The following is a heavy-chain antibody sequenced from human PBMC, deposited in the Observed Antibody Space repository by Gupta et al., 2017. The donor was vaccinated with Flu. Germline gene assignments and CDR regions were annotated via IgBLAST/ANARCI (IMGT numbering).Heavy chain of an antibody. CDR3: TRSKEKWELNYYGMDV. V-gene: IGHV3-49*03. CDR2: IRSKAYGGTT. Sequence: EVQLVESGGGLVQPGRSLRLSCTASGFTFGDYAMSWFRQAPGKGLEWVGFIRSKAYGGTTEYAASVKGRFTISRDDSKSIAYLQMNSLKTEDTAVYYCTRSKEKWELNYYGMDVWGQGTTVTVSS. CDR1: GFTFGDYA. D-gene: IGHD1-26*01. J-gene: IGHJ6*02.